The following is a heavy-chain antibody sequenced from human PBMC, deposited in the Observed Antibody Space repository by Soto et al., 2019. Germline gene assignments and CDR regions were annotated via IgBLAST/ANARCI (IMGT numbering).Heavy chain of an antibody. Sequence: GGSLRLSCAASGFTFSSYAMHWVRQDPGKGLEWVAVISYDGSNKYYADSVKGRFTISRDNSKNTLYLQMNSLRAEDTAVYYCARGLRAAYYGMDVWGQGTTVTVSS. D-gene: IGHD6-13*01. CDR2: ISYDGSNK. J-gene: IGHJ6*02. CDR1: GFTFSSYA. CDR3: ARGLRAAYYGMDV. V-gene: IGHV3-30-3*01.